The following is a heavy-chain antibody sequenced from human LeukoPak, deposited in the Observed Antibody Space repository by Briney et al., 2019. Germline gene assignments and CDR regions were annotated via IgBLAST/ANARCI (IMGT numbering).Heavy chain of an antibody. CDR1: GFTFSSYW. Sequence: PGGSLRLSCEASGFTFSSYWMSWVRQAPGKGLEYVGNIKQDGSEKYYVDSVKGRFTISRDNAKNSVYLQMNSLRAEDTAVYYCARDRAVRWTGSLNIWGQGTMVTVSS. V-gene: IGHV3-7*01. CDR2: IKQDGSEK. CDR3: ARDRAVRWTGSLNI. J-gene: IGHJ3*02. D-gene: IGHD3/OR15-3a*01.